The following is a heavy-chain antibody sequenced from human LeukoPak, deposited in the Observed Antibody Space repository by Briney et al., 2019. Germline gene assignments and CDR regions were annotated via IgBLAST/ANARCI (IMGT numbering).Heavy chain of an antibody. J-gene: IGHJ5*02. Sequence: ASVKVSCKASGYTFTSYDINWVRQATGQGLEWMGWMNPNSGNTGYAQKFQGRATMTRNTSISTAYMELSSLRSEDTAVYYCARRRAVGATHNWFDPWGQGTLVTVSS. D-gene: IGHD1-26*01. V-gene: IGHV1-8*01. CDR1: GYTFTSYD. CDR2: MNPNSGNT. CDR3: ARRRAVGATHNWFDP.